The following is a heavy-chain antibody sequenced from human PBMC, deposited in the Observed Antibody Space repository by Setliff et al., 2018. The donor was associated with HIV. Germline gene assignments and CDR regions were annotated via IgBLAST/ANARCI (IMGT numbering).Heavy chain of an antibody. CDR2: ISSISTTT. Sequence: GGSLRLSCEASGFTFSDYSMNWVRQAPGKGLEWISYISSISTTTHYADAVKGRFTITRDNAKDSLYLQMNSLRAEDTAVYFCARPHYYDSNGYYQAFDNWGQGTPVTVSS. V-gene: IGHV3-48*01. D-gene: IGHD3-22*01. J-gene: IGHJ4*02. CDR1: GFTFSDYS. CDR3: ARPHYYDSNGYYQAFDN.